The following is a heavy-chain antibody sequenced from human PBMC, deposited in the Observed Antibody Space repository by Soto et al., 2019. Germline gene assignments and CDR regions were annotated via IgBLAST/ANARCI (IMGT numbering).Heavy chain of an antibody. CDR2: IYPGDSDT. V-gene: IGHV5-51*03. CDR1: GFKFSTYW. J-gene: IGHJ3*02. Sequence: EVQLVQSGAEVKKPGESLRISCQGFGFKFSTYWIGWVRQMPGKGLDWVGIIYPGDSDTRYGPSFRGQVTISADKSTNTAYLHWSGLKASDTAMYYCAGGPRSFDIWGQGTMVVVSS. CDR3: AGGPRSFDI.